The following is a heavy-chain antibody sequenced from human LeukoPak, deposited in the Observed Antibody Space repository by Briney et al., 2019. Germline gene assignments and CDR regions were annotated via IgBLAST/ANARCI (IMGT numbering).Heavy chain of an antibody. CDR2: INHSGST. V-gene: IGHV4-34*01. Sequence: SETLSLTCAVYGGSFSGYYWSWIRQPPGKGLEWIGEINHSGSTNYNPSLKSRVTISVDTSKNQFSLKLSSVTAADTAVYYCVGPPGYTSSWYPTPFAYWGQGTLVTVSS. CDR1: GGSFSGYY. D-gene: IGHD6-13*01. J-gene: IGHJ4*02. CDR3: VGPPGYTSSWYPTPFAY.